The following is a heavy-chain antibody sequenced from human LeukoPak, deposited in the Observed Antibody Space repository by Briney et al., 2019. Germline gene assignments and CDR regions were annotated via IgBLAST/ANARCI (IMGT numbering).Heavy chain of an antibody. CDR2: ISAYNGNT. CDR3: AKDSPRKNIVVVPAAGQYYYYYYMDV. V-gene: IGHV1-18*01. D-gene: IGHD2-2*01. CDR1: SYTFTSYG. Sequence: ASVKVSCKASSYTFTSYGLSWVRQDPGQGLEWMGWISAYNGNTNYAQKLRGRVTLTTDTSTSTAYMDLRSLRSDDTAVYYCAKDSPRKNIVVVPAAGQYYYYYYMDVWGKGTTVTVSS. J-gene: IGHJ6*03.